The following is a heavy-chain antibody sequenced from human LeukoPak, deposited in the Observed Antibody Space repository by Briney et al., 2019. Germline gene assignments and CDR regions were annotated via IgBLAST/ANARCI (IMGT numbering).Heavy chain of an antibody. V-gene: IGHV3-23*01. D-gene: IGHD4-17*01. CDR2: ISSTGGTT. CDR3: AKRSDYGDYPWFYMDV. CDR1: GITFSSYG. Sequence: GGSLRLSCAASGITFSSYGMSWVRQAPGKGLEWVSSISSTGGTTYYADSVKGRFTISRDNSKNTLCLQMNSLRAEDTAVYYCAKRSDYGDYPWFYMDVWGKGTTVTVSS. J-gene: IGHJ6*03.